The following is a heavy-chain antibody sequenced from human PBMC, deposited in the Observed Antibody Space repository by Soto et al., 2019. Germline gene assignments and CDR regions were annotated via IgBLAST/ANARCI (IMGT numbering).Heavy chain of an antibody. V-gene: IGHV3-33*01. CDR3: AREQIGVAGSTYDY. J-gene: IGHJ4*02. Sequence: QVQLVESGGGVVQPGTSLRLSCAASGFTFSTYGMHWVRQAPGKGLDWVALIWYDGSRTHYAESVKGRFTISRDNSXNTLFLQMNSLRVEDTAVYYCAREQIGVAGSTYDYWGQGTLVTVSS. D-gene: IGHD6-19*01. CDR2: IWYDGSRT. CDR1: GFTFSTYG.